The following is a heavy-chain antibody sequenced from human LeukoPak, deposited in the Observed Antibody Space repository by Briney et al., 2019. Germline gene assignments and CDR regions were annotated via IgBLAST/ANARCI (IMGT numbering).Heavy chain of an antibody. Sequence: GSLRLSCAASGFTMSNNCMSWVRQAPGKGPEWVSVIYDGGITYYTDSVKGRFTISRDDSKNTLHLQMNSLRVDDTAVYYCARDRDYSGSGSPDSWGQGTLVTVSS. CDR2: IYDGGIT. CDR3: ARDRDYSGSGSPDS. V-gene: IGHV3-66*01. D-gene: IGHD3-10*01. CDR1: GFTMSNNC. J-gene: IGHJ4*02.